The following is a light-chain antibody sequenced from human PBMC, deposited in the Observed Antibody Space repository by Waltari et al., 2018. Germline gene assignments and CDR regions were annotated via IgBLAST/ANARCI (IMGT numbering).Light chain of an antibody. V-gene: IGLV1-40*01. CDR2: ANN. J-gene: IGLJ2*01. CDR1: TSNIGAGYD. CDR3: QSYDTSLSALV. Sequence: QSVLTQPPSVSGATGQRVNISCSGTTSNIGAGYDIPWYQQLPGTAPKLLIHANNGRPSGVPDRFSGSKSGTSASLAITGLQPEDEADYYCQSYDTSLSALVFGGGTKLTVL.